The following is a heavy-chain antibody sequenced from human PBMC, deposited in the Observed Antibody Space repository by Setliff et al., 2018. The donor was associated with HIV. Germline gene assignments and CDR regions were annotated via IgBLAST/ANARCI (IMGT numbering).Heavy chain of an antibody. CDR3: ASTGGYSYGFFDS. V-gene: IGHV4-59*11. CDR1: GGSIFSHY. J-gene: IGHJ4*02. D-gene: IGHD5-18*01. CDR2: IYYSGST. Sequence: PSETLSLTCTVSGGSIFSHYWSWIRQPPGKGLEWIGYIYYSGSTNYNHPLKSRVTISVDTSKNQFSLKLSSVTAADTAVYYCASTGGYSYGFFDSWGQGALVTVSS.